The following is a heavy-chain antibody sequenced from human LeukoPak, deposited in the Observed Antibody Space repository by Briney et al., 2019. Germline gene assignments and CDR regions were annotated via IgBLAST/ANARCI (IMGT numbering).Heavy chain of an antibody. D-gene: IGHD1-7*01. V-gene: IGHV3-23*01. Sequence: GGSLRLSCAASGFTFSNYWMGWVRQAPGKGLEWVSVISGSGGSTYYADSVKGRFTISRDNSKNTLYLHMNSLRAEDTAVYYCAKDDGYNWNSCFDYWGQGTLVTVSS. CDR2: ISGSGGST. J-gene: IGHJ4*02. CDR3: AKDDGYNWNSCFDY. CDR1: GFTFSNYW.